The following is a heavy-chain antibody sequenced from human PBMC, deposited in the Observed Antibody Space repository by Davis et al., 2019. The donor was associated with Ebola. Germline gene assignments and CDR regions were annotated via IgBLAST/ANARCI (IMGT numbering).Heavy chain of an antibody. CDR1: GFTFSRYW. V-gene: IGHV3-74*01. CDR3: VRTTYGAPEY. Sequence: GESLKISCGASGFTFSRYWMHWVRQAPGKGLVYVSRISSDGGITSYADSVKGRFTISRDNAKSTLYLQMNSLTAEDTAVYYCVRTTYGAPEYWGQGTLVTVSS. CDR2: ISSDGGIT. D-gene: IGHD4-17*01. J-gene: IGHJ4*02.